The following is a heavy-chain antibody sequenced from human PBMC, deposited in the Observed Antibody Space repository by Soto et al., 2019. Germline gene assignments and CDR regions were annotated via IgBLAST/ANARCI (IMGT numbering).Heavy chain of an antibody. CDR3: ARSPTMTNYADRFAP. J-gene: IGHJ5*02. V-gene: IGHV3-66*01. CDR2: IYSSGST. CDR1: GLTVSDNY. Sequence: GGSMRLPYAAFGLTVSDNYMSWVSQAPGKRLEWVSVIYSSGSTYYPDSVKGRFTISRDNSNNILYLQMNSLRVEDTAVYYCARSPTMTNYADRFAPWGQGTMVTVSS. D-gene: IGHD4-17*01.